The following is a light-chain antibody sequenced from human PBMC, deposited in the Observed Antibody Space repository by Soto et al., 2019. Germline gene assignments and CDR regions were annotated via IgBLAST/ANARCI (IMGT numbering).Light chain of an antibody. J-gene: IGLJ2*01. CDR3: CSYAGSSTLV. V-gene: IGLV2-23*01. Sequence: QSVLTQPASVSGSPGQSITISCTGTSSDVGSYNLVSWYQHHPGKAPKLMIYGGSKRPSGVSTRFSGSKSGNTASLTISGLQAEDEADYYCCSYAGSSTLVFGGGTKVTVL. CDR1: SSDVGSYNL. CDR2: GGS.